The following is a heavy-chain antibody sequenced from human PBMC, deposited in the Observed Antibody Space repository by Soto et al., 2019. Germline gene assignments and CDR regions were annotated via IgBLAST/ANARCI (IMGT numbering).Heavy chain of an antibody. CDR1: GFTFSAYG. V-gene: IGHV3-23*01. Sequence: EVQLLESGGGLVQPGGSLRLSCAGSGFTFSAYGMSWVRQAPGKGLEWVSGISVSGTSTYYADSVKGRFTISRDNSKNTLYLQMKRLRAEDTALYYCAKDWTQGSGGYPDYFDYWGQGTLVTVSS. CDR2: ISVSGTST. J-gene: IGHJ4*02. D-gene: IGHD3-10*01. CDR3: AKDWTQGSGGYPDYFDY.